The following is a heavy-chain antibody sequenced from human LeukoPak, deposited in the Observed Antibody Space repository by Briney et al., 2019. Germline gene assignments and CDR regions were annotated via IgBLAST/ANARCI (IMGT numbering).Heavy chain of an antibody. CDR2: ISSSSSYI. J-gene: IGHJ4*02. V-gene: IGHV3-21*01. D-gene: IGHD3-22*01. Sequence: PGGSLRLSCAASGFTFGSYSMNWVRQAPGKGLEWVSSISSSSSYIYYADSVKGRFTISRDNAKNSLYLQMNSLRAEDTAVYYCARKAYYYDSSGEFDYWGQGTLVTVSS. CDR1: GFTFGSYS. CDR3: ARKAYYYDSSGEFDY.